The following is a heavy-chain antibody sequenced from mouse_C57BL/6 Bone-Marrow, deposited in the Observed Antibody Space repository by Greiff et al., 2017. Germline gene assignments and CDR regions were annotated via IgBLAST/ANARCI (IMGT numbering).Heavy chain of an antibody. CDR2: IDPANGNT. D-gene: IGHD2-9*01. Sequence: VQLQQSVAELVRPGASVKLSCTASGFNIKNTYMPWVKQRPEQGLEWIGRIDPANGNTKYAPKFQGKATITADTSSNTAYLQLSSLTSEDTAIYYCARPYYAYDGFPYYFDYWGQGTTLTVSS. CDR1: GFNIKNTY. V-gene: IGHV14-3*01. J-gene: IGHJ2*01. CDR3: ARPYYAYDGFPYYFDY.